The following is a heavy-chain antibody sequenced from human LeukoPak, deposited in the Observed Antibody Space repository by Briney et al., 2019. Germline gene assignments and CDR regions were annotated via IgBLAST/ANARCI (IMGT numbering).Heavy chain of an antibody. V-gene: IGHV4-59*01. CDR3: ARQGDSSGYYNY. Sequence: SETLSLTCTVCGGSISSYYWSWIRQPPGKGLEWIGYIYYSGSTNYNPSLKSRVTISVDTSKNQFSLKLSSVTAADTAVYYCARQGDSSGYYNYWGQGTLVTVSS. D-gene: IGHD3-22*01. CDR1: GGSISSYY. CDR2: IYYSGST. J-gene: IGHJ4*02.